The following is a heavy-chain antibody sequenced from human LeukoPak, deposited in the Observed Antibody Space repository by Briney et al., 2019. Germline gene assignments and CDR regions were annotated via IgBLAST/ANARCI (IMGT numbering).Heavy chain of an antibody. CDR2: ISGSGGST. CDR1: GFTFSSYG. CDR3: AHGTVYQLDY. Sequence: GGSLRLSCAASGFTFSSYGMSWVRQAPGKGLEWVSAISGSGGSTYYADSVKGRFTISRDNSKNTLYLQMNSLRAEDTAVYYCAHGTVYQLDYWGQGTLVTVSS. J-gene: IGHJ4*02. D-gene: IGHD2-2*01. V-gene: IGHV3-23*01.